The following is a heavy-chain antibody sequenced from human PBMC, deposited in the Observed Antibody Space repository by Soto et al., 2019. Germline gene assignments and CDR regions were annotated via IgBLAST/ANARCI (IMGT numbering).Heavy chain of an antibody. CDR2: ISSSGSTI. V-gene: IGHV3-11*01. D-gene: IGHD6-6*01. CDR3: ARDGDSSTKYYYYGMDV. J-gene: IGHJ6*02. CDR1: GFTFSDYY. Sequence: PGGSLRLSCAASGFTFSDYYMSWIRQAPGKGLEWVSYISSSGSTIYYADSVKGRFTISRDNAKNSLYLQMNSLRAEDTAVYYCARDGDSSTKYYYYGMDVWGQGTTVTVSS.